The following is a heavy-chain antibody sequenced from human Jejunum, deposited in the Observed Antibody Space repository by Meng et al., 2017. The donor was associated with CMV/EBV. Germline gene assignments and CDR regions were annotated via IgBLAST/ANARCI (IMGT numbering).Heavy chain of an antibody. J-gene: IGHJ1*01. CDR3: VRPLVWN. D-gene: IGHD2-8*01. V-gene: IGHV1-69*12. CDR2: IVPIFSTT. Sequence: QVQLVQSGAELKKPGSSVKVSCKASGDIFNNYGFTWVRQAPGQGLEWMGGIVPIFSTTNYAQKFQGGVTITADESTSTAYMELSSLTSEDTAVYYCVRPLVWNWGQGTLVTVSS. CDR1: GDIFNNYG.